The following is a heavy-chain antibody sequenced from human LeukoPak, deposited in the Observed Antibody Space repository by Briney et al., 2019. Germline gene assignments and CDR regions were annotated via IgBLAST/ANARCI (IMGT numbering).Heavy chain of an antibody. CDR2: IYYSGST. CDR1: SDSISSYY. Sequence: SETLSLTCTVSSDSISSYYWSWIRQPPGKGLEWIGYIYYSGSTNYNPSLKSRVTISVDTSKNQFFLKLSSVTAADTAVYYCARYDILTGHHDAFDIWGLGTMVTVSS. D-gene: IGHD3-9*01. V-gene: IGHV4-59*01. CDR3: ARYDILTGHHDAFDI. J-gene: IGHJ3*02.